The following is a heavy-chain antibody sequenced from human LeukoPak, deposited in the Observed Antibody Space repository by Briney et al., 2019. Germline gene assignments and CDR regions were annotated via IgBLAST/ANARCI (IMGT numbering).Heavy chain of an antibody. D-gene: IGHD3-22*01. CDR1: GGSISSSNW. J-gene: IGHJ4*02. CDR3: ASLLGDSSGYPDY. CDR2: IYHSGST. V-gene: IGHV4-4*02. Sequence: SETLSLTCAVSGGSISSSNWWSWARQPPGKGLEWIGEIYHSGSTNYNPSLKSRVTISVDKSKNQFSLKLSSVTAADTAVYYCASLLGDSSGYPDYWGQGTLVTVSS.